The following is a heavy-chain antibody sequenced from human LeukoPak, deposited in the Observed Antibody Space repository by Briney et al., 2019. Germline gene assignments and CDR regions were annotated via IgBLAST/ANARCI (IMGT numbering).Heavy chain of an antibody. CDR2: IRYDGSDK. Sequence: PGGSLRLSCAASGFTFSGYCMHWVRQDPGKGLEWVSFIRYDGSDKYYADSVKGRFTISRDNSKNTLYLQMNSLRVEDMAVNYCAAITIAQLPRRVYWGQGTLVTVSS. J-gene: IGHJ4*02. V-gene: IGHV3-30*02. D-gene: IGHD5-24*01. CDR3: AAITIAQLPRRVY. CDR1: GFTFSGYC.